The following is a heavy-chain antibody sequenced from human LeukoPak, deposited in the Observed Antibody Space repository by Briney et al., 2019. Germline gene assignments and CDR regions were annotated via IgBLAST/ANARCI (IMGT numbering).Heavy chain of an antibody. CDR1: GFTFSNAW. Sequence: PGGSLRLSCAASGFTFSNAWMSWVRQAPGKGLEWVSVIYSGGSAYYADSVKGRFTISRDNSKNTLYLQMNSLRAEDTAVYYCARDGRCREPGIWGQGTMVTVSS. CDR2: IYSGGSA. V-gene: IGHV3-66*01. CDR3: ARDGRCREPGI. D-gene: IGHD1-14*01. J-gene: IGHJ3*02.